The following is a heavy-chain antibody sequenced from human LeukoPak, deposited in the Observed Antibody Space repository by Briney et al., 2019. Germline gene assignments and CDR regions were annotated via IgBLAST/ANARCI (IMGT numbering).Heavy chain of an antibody. CDR3: AKVRISSGYYNYYYYYMDV. Sequence: PGGSLRLSCAASGITFSSYGMNWVRQAPGKGLEWVSYIDSSGNIIHYADSVKGRFTISRDNSKNTLYLQMNSLRAEDTAVYYCAKVRISSGYYNYYYYYMDVWGKGTTVTISS. D-gene: IGHD3-22*01. CDR2: IDSSGNII. J-gene: IGHJ6*03. V-gene: IGHV3-48*03. CDR1: GITFSSYG.